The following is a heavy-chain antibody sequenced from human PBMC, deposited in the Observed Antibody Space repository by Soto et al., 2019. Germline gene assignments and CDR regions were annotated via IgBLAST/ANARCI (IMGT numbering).Heavy chain of an antibody. D-gene: IGHD2-15*01. CDR3: AREKRTDGYDNTPGGMDF. CDR2: IHHSGAT. V-gene: IGHV4-59*01. Sequence: QVQLQESGPGLVKPSETLSLTCTVSGGSITTYYWSWIRQSPGRGLEWIGYIHHSGATNYNPSLNSRVTMSVATSQHHFSLSLSSVTSADTAVYFCAREKRTDGYDNTPGGMDFWGPVTLVTVSS. CDR1: GGSITTYY. J-gene: IGHJ4*02.